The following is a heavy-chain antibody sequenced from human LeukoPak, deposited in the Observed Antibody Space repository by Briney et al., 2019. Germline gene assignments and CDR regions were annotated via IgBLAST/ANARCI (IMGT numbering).Heavy chain of an antibody. CDR2: INHSGST. Sequence: SETLSLTCAVYGGSFSGYYWSWIRQPPGKGLEWIGEINHSGSTNYNPSLKSRVTISVDTSKNQFSLKLSSVTAADTAVYYCAREGYCSGGSCYRRYYYYYGMDVWGQGTTVTVSS. V-gene: IGHV4-34*01. CDR1: GGSFSGYY. CDR3: AREGYCSGGSCYRRYYYYYGMDV. D-gene: IGHD2-15*01. J-gene: IGHJ6*02.